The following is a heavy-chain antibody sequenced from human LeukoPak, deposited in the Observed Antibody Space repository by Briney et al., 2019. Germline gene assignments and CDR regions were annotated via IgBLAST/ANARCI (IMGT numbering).Heavy chain of an antibody. CDR2: ISGSGDAT. CDR1: GFTFSNYA. J-gene: IGHJ4*02. Sequence: GGSLRLSCAASGFTFSNYAMTWVRQAPGKGLECVSVISGSGDATNYADSVKGRFTISRDNSKNTLYLQMNSLRAEDTAVYYCAKDGVGATTLDYWGQGTLVTVSS. CDR3: AKDGVGATTLDY. D-gene: IGHD1-26*01. V-gene: IGHV3-23*01.